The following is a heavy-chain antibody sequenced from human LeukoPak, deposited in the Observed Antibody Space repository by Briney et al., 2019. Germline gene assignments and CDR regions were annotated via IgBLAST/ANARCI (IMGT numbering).Heavy chain of an antibody. CDR1: GFTFSSYS. D-gene: IGHD1-7*01. CDR3: ARVPGSGITNNHIDY. J-gene: IGHJ4*02. V-gene: IGHV3-21*01. Sequence: GGSLRLSCAVSGFTFSSYSMNWVRQVPGKGLEWVSSISSSSSYIYYADSVKGRFTISRDNAKNSLYLQMNSLRAEDTAVYYCARVPGSGITNNHIDYWGQGTLVTVSS. CDR2: ISSSSSYI.